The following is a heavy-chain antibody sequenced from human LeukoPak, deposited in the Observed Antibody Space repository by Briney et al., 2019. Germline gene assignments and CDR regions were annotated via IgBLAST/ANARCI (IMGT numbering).Heavy chain of an antibody. J-gene: IGHJ4*02. Sequence: GGSLRLSCVASGFTFSSYWMHWVRQAPGKGLVWVSRINSDGSTTDYADSVKGRFTISRDNAKNTLYLQMNSLRAEDTAVYYCVTVMVRGAYWGQGTLVTVSS. CDR1: GFTFSSYW. D-gene: IGHD3-10*01. CDR3: VTVMVRGAY. V-gene: IGHV3-74*01. CDR2: INSDGSTT.